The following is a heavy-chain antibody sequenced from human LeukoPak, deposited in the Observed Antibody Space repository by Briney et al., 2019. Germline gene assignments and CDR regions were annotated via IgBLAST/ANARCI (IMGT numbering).Heavy chain of an antibody. J-gene: IGHJ6*03. CDR1: GGTFSSYA. D-gene: IGHD3-10*01. V-gene: IGHV1-69*05. CDR2: IIPIFGTA. Sequence: GASVKVSCKASGGTFSSYAISWVRQAPGQGLEWMGGIIPIFGTANYAQKFQGRVTITTDESTSTAYMELSSLRSEDTAVYYCAFDLTSRPVSAYYYYYMDVWGKGTTVTVSS. CDR3: AFDLTSRPVSAYYYYYMDV.